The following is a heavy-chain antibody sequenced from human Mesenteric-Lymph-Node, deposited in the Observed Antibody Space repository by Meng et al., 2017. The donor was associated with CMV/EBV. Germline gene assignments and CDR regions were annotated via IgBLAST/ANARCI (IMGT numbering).Heavy chain of an antibody. CDR1: GFTFSRYW. J-gene: IGHJ4*02. CDR2: INSDGSST. CDR3: AKCRSGIAAALNY. V-gene: IGHV3-74*01. D-gene: IGHD6-13*01. Sequence: LSLTCAASGFTFSRYWMHWVRQAPGKGLVWVSRINSDGSSTNYADSVKGRFTISRDNAKNTLYLQMNSLRAEDTAVYYCAKCRSGIAAALNYWGLGTLVTVSS.